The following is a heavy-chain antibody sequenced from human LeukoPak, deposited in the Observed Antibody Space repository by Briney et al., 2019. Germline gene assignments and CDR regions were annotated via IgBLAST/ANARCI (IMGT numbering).Heavy chain of an antibody. J-gene: IGHJ4*02. CDR2: ISSSGGTK. V-gene: IGHV3-48*03. CDR3: SRNPNSCYDLFGY. CDR1: GFTFSSYQ. Sequence: GGSLRLSCAASGFTFSSYQMNWVRQAPGKGLEWVSYISSSGGTKYYADSVKGRFTISRDNAKNSLYLQMNSLRAEDTAVYYCSRNPNSCYDLFGYWGQGTLVTVSS. D-gene: IGHD5-12*01.